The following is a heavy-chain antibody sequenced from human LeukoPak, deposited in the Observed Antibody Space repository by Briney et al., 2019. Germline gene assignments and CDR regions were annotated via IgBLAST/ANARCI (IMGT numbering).Heavy chain of an antibody. V-gene: IGHV3-33*08. J-gene: IGHJ6*03. CDR3: ARRSFASPYYYYMDV. CDR2: IWYDGSNK. Sequence: GRSLRLSCAASGFTFSSYGVNWVRQAPGKGLEWVAVIWYDGSNKYYADSVKGRFTISRDNSKNTLYLQMNSLRAEDTAVYYCARRSFASPYYYYMDVWGKGTTVTVSS. D-gene: IGHD1-26*01. CDR1: GFTFSSYG.